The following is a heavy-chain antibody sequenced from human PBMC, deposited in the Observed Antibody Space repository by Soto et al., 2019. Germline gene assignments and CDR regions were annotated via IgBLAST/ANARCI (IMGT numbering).Heavy chain of an antibody. CDR1: GFTFSRYW. J-gene: IGHJ4*02. Sequence: EVQLAESGGGLIQPGGSLSLSCATSGFTFSRYWIHWVRQAPGEGLVWVARISGDGVHTDYAESVKGRFTVSRDIAKSTGYLQMNNLRAEVTAIYYCARLGFVGEGDFWGQGTLVTVSS. CDR3: ARLGFVGEGDF. V-gene: IGHV3-74*01. CDR2: ISGDGVHT. D-gene: IGHD3-16*01.